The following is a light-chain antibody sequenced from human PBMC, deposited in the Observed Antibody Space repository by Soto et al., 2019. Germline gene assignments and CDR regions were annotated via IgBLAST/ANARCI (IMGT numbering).Light chain of an antibody. J-gene: IGLJ1*01. CDR2: EVS. Sequence: QSVLTQPGSVCGSPGQAITISCTGTSSDVGGYNYVSWYQQHPGKAPKLMIHEVSNRPSGVSNRFSGSKSGNTASLTISGLQAEDEADYYCSSYTSSRAYVFGTGTKVTVL. CDR3: SSYTSSRAYV. V-gene: IGLV2-14*01. CDR1: SSDVGGYNY.